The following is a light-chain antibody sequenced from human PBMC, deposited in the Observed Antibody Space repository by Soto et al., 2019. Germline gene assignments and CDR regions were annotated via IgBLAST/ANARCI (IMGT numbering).Light chain of an antibody. CDR1: QSISGW. V-gene: IGKV1-5*03. Sequence: DIQMTQSPSTLSASVGDRVTITCRASQSISGWLAWYQQKPGKAPKLLIYKASSLESAVPSRFSGSGSGKEFTLTISRLQTDDFATYYCQQYNSYTYTFGQGTKLEIK. J-gene: IGKJ2*01. CDR2: KAS. CDR3: QQYNSYTYT.